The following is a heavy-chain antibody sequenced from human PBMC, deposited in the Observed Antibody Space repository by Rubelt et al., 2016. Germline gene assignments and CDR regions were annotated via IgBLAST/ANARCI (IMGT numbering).Heavy chain of an antibody. CDR1: GFTFSSYS. J-gene: IGHJ6*02. V-gene: IGHV3-21*04. CDR3: ARAVTGGYGMDV. Sequence: EVQLVESGGGLVQPGGSLRLSCAASGFTFSSYSMNWVRQAPGKGLEWVSSISSNGSYIYYADSVKGRCTISRENAKNSLYRQMNSLRAEDTAVYYCARAVTGGYGMDVWGQGTTVTVSS. CDR2: ISSNGSYI. D-gene: IGHD2-21*02.